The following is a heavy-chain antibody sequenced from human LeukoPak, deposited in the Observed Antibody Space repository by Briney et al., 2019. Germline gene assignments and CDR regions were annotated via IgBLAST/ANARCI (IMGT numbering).Heavy chain of an antibody. CDR1: GGSFSGYY. Sequence: SETLSLTCAVYGGSFSGYYWSWIRQPPGKGLEWIGEINHSGSTNYNPSLKSRVTISVDTSKNQFSLKLSSVTAADTAVYYCARVLPAAPNWIDPWGQGTLVTVSS. J-gene: IGHJ5*02. CDR2: INHSGST. CDR3: ARVLPAAPNWIDP. V-gene: IGHV4-34*01. D-gene: IGHD2-2*01.